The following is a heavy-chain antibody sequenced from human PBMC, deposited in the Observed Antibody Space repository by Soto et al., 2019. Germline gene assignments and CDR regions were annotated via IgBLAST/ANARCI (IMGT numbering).Heavy chain of an antibody. CDR3: ARQDYYDSSGYRLLRMYYGMDV. V-gene: IGHV1-69*13. D-gene: IGHD3-22*01. J-gene: IGHJ6*02. Sequence: PVKVSCKASGGTFSSYVISWVRQAPGQGLEWMGGIIPIFGTANYAQKFQGRVTITADESTSTAYMELSSLRSEDTAVYYCARQDYYDSSGYRLLRMYYGMDVWGQGTTVTVSS. CDR1: GGTFSSYV. CDR2: IIPIFGTA.